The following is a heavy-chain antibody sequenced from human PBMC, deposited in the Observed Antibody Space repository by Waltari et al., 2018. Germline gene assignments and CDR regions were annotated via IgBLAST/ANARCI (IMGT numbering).Heavy chain of an antibody. D-gene: IGHD3-16*01. J-gene: IGHJ5*02. CDR3: AKDPRITFGGVTP. CDR1: GFTFSSHA. Sequence: EVQLLESGGGLVQPGGSLRLPCAASGFTFSSHAMGRVGRAPGKGLEWVSAISGSGGSTYYADSVKGRFTISRDNSKNTLYLQMNSLRAEDTAVYYCAKDPRITFGGVTPWGQGTLVTVSS. CDR2: ISGSGGST. V-gene: IGHV3-23*01.